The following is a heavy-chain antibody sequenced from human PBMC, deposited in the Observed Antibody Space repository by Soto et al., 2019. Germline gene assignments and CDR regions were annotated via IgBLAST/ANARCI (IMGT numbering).Heavy chain of an antibody. D-gene: IGHD2-15*01. J-gene: IGHJ5*02. CDR1: GGSISSGDYY. CDR2: IYYSGST. V-gene: IGHV4-30-4*01. Sequence: QVQLQESGPGLVKPSQTLSLTCTVSGGSISSGDYYWSWIRQPPGKGLEWIVYIYYSGSTYYNPSLESRVTISVDTSKNQFSLKLSSVTAADTAVYYCASDPTCSGGSCYPAGGDWFDPWGQGTLVTVSS. CDR3: ASDPTCSGGSCYPAGGDWFDP.